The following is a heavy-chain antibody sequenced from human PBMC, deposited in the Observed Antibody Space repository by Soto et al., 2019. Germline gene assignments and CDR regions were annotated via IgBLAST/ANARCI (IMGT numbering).Heavy chain of an antibody. CDR2: ISYDGSNK. J-gene: IGHJ6*02. CDR1: GFTFSSYA. CDR3: AIVSYYGSGTSNHYYYYYGMDV. D-gene: IGHD3-10*01. V-gene: IGHV3-30-3*01. Sequence: GGTLRLYCAASGFTFSSYAMHWFRQAPGKGLEWVAVISYDGSNKYYADSVKGRFTISRDNSKNTLYLQMNSLRAEDTAVYYCAIVSYYGSGTSNHYYYYYGMDVWGQGTTVTVSS.